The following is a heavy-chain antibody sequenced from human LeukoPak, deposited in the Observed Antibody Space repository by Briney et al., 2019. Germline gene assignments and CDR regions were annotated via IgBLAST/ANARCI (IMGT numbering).Heavy chain of an antibody. CDR2: LRSDGATT. Sequence: GGSLRLSCAASGFTFRSFAMHWVRQTPGKGLEYVSALRSDGATTYYADSVKGRFIISRDNSKNTVYLQMGSLRSEDTGVYYCARARRSGQQSYYFDYWGRGTPVIVSS. CDR3: ARARRSGQQSYYFDY. D-gene: IGHD6-19*01. V-gene: IGHV3-64*02. J-gene: IGHJ4*02. CDR1: GFTFRSFA.